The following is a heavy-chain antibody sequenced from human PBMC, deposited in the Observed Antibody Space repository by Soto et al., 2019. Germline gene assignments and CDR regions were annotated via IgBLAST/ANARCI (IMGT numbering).Heavy chain of an antibody. J-gene: IGHJ6*03. Sequence: SQTLSLTFAISVDSVSSNSAAWNWIRQSPSRGLEWLGRTYYRSRRYNDYAVSVKSRITVNPDTSKNQFSLHLNSVTPEDTAVYYCAGTTSLQWYYMDVWDKGTTVTVSS. CDR2: TYYRSRRYN. CDR1: VDSVSSNSAA. D-gene: IGHD1-7*01. V-gene: IGHV6-1*01. CDR3: AGTTSLQWYYMDV.